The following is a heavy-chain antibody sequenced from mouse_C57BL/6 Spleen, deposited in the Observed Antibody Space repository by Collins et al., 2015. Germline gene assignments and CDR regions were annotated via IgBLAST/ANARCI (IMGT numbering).Heavy chain of an antibody. CDR2: IDPEDGET. Sequence: EVQLQQSGAELVKPGASVKLSCTASGFNIKDYYMHWVKQRTEQGLEWIGRIDPEDGETKYAPKFQDKATITADTSSNTAYLQLSSLTSEDTAVYYCARWDGYYRDYFDYWGQGTTLTVSS. J-gene: IGHJ2*01. CDR3: ARWDGYYRDYFDY. V-gene: IGHV14-2*01. CDR1: GFNIKDYY. D-gene: IGHD2-3*01.